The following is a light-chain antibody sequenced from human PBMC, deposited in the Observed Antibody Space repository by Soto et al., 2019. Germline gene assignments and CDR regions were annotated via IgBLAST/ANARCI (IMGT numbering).Light chain of an antibody. CDR1: SSNIGSKY. CDR2: SNN. CDR3: ASWDDSLSGRV. J-gene: IGLJ2*01. V-gene: IGLV1-47*02. Sequence: QSALTQPPSASGTPGQRVTISCSGSSSNIGSKYVYWYQQLPGTAPKLLIYSNNQRPSGVPDRFSGSKSGTSASLAISGLRSEDEADYYCASWDDSLSGRVFGGGTKVTVL.